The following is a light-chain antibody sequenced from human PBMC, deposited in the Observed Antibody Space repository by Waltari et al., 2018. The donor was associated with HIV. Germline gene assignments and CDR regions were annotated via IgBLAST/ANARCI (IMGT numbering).Light chain of an antibody. CDR1: QSVATY. CDR3: QERDSWPPA. Sequence: EIVLTQSPATLSLSPGERATLSCRASQSVATYLAWYQHKPGQAPRLLLYDVFQRATGIPARFSGSGSGTDFTRTIGSLEPEDSAIYYCQERDSWPPAFGQGTRLEIK. J-gene: IGKJ5*01. V-gene: IGKV3-11*01. CDR2: DVF.